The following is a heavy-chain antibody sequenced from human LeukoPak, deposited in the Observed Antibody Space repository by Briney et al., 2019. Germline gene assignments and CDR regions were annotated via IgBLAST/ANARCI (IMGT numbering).Heavy chain of an antibody. CDR3: ARNELWFGELYTFDI. CDR1: GGSISSYY. CDR2: IYYSGST. D-gene: IGHD3-10*01. V-gene: IGHV4-39*07. J-gene: IGHJ3*02. Sequence: SETLSLTCTVSGGSISSYYWSWIRQSPGNGLEWIGSIYYSGSTYYNPSLKSRVTISVDTSKNQFSLKLSSVTAADTAVYYCARNELWFGELYTFDIWGQGTMVTVSS.